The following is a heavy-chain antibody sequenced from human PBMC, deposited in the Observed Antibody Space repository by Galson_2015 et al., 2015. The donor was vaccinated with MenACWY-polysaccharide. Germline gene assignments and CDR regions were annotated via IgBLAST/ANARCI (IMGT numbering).Heavy chain of an antibody. CDR3: VKRTSYYGSGN. D-gene: IGHD3-10*01. Sequence: SLRLSCAASGFTFSTYAMGWVRQAPGKGLERVSTINAGGDAPLYAKSVKGRFTVSRDNSKDTLYLQMNSLTAEDTATYYCVKRTSYYGSGNWGQGTLVIVSS. CDR1: GFTFSTYA. CDR2: INAGGDAP. V-gene: IGHV3-23*01. J-gene: IGHJ4*02.